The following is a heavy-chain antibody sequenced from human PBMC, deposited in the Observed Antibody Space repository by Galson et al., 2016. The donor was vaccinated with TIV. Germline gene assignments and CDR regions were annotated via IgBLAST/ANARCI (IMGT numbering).Heavy chain of an antibody. Sequence: SVKFSCKASGYTFTGYFIHWVRQAPGQGLEWMGIINPSGGSTSYAQKFQGRVTMTRVTSTSTVYMELSSLRSEDTAVYYCARDGEVGSSDYDHWGQGTLVSVSS. D-gene: IGHD3-22*01. J-gene: IGHJ4*02. V-gene: IGHV1-46*01. CDR2: INPSGGST. CDR1: GYTFTGYF. CDR3: ARDGEVGSSDYDH.